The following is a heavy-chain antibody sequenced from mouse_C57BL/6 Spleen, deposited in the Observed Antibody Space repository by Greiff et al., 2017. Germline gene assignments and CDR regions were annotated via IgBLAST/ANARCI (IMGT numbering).Heavy chain of an antibody. Sequence: EVQLQESGGGLVQPGGSLKLSCAASGFTFSDYGMAWVRQAPRKGPEWVAFISNLAYSIYYADTVTGRFTISRENAKNTLYLEMSSLRSEDTAMYYCARHDYGMDYWGQGTSVTVSS. V-gene: IGHV5-15*01. CDR2: ISNLAYSI. D-gene: IGHD2-4*01. J-gene: IGHJ4*01. CDR1: GFTFSDYG. CDR3: ARHDYGMDY.